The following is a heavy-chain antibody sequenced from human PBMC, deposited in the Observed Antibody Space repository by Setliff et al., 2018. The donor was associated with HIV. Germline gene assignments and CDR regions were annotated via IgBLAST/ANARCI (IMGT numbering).Heavy chain of an antibody. CDR3: TREVVTTSLGNYYFMDV. CDR2: IRSKRYGGTP. V-gene: IGHV3-49*04. Sequence: GESLKISCRGFGFTFVDYSMTWVRQAPGKGPEWVGFIRSKRYGGTPQYAASVKGRFTISRDDSKSIAYLQMNSLKTDDSAVYYCTREVVTTSLGNYYFMDVWGNGTTVTVSS. J-gene: IGHJ6*03. CDR1: GFTFVDYS. D-gene: IGHD2-21*02.